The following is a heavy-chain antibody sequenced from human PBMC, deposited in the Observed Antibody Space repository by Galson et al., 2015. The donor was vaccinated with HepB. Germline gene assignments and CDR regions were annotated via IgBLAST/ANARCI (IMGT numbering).Heavy chain of an antibody. J-gene: IGHJ4*01. CDR2: ITPSGDNT. CDR3: AKVFPEKTDGWYRQALYYFDS. V-gene: IGHV3-23*01. D-gene: IGHD6-19*01. Sequence: SLRLSCAASGFTFSYYAMSWVRQAPGKGLEWVSAITPSGDNTYSADSMKGRFTISRDNSKNTLLLQMNSLRADDTAIYFCAKVFPEKTDGWYRQALYYFDSWGHGTRVTVSS. CDR1: GFTFSYYA.